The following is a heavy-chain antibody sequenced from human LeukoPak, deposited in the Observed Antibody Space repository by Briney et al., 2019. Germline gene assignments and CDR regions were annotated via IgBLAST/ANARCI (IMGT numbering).Heavy chain of an antibody. CDR3: ARAGHYYDSSGYDY. V-gene: IGHV4-59*01. Sequence: SETLSLTCTVSGGSISSYYWSWIRQPPGKGLEWIGYIYYSGSTNYNPSLKSRVTISVDTSKSQFSLKLSSVTAADTAVYYCARAGHYYDSSGYDYWGQGTLVTVSS. D-gene: IGHD3-22*01. J-gene: IGHJ4*02. CDR1: GGSISSYY. CDR2: IYYSGST.